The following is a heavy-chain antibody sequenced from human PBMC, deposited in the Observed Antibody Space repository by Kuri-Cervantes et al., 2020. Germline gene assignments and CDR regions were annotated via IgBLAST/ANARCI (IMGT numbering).Heavy chain of an antibody. V-gene: IGHV3-30*18. J-gene: IGHJ6*02. Sequence: GGSLRLSCAASGFTFSDYYMSWVRQAPGKGLEWVAVISYDGSNKYYADSVKGRFTISRDNSKNTLYLQVNSLRAEDTAVYYCAKDWYYYDSSGYYWGLYYYYYGMDVWGQGTTVTVSS. CDR1: GFTFSDYY. CDR2: ISYDGSNK. D-gene: IGHD3-22*01. CDR3: AKDWYYYDSSGYYWGLYYYYYGMDV.